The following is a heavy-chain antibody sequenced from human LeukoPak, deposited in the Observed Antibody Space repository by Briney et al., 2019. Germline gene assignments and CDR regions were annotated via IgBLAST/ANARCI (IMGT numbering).Heavy chain of an antibody. CDR1: AFPFSVYE. V-gene: IGHV3-48*03. J-gene: IGHJ4*02. Sequence: GGSLRLSCAVSAFPFSVYEMNWVRQAPGKGLEWVSNIGSSGTTIYYADSVRGRFSISRDNAKSSLYLQMNSLRVEDTAVYYCALLAVASDFDYWGQGALVTVSS. CDR2: IGSSGTTI. CDR3: ALLAVASDFDY. D-gene: IGHD6-19*01.